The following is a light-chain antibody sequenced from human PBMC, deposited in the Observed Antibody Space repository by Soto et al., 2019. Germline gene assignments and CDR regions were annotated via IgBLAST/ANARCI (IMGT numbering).Light chain of an antibody. V-gene: IGLV3-21*02. CDR2: DDS. J-gene: IGLJ1*01. Sequence: SYELTQPPSVSVAPGQTARITCGGDNIGVKSVHWYQQKPGQAPVLVVNDDSDRPSGIPERFSGSNAGNTATLTISRVEVGDEADYYCQVWDGSGDQYVFGSGTKLTVL. CDR3: QVWDGSGDQYV. CDR1: NIGVKS.